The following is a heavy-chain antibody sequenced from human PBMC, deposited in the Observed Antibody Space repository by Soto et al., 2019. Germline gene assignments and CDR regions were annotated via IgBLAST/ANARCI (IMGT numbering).Heavy chain of an antibody. V-gene: IGHV4-59*01. J-gene: IGHJ6*03. D-gene: IGHD6-6*01. CDR1: GGSISRYY. Sequence: QVQLQESGPGLVKPSETLSLTCTVSGGSISRYYWSWIRQPPGKGLEWIGYIYYSGSTNYNPSLKRRATISVDTSKTQCSLMLGSVTAADTAVYYCAREYSSSSYYNYYMDGWGKGTTGTVSS. CDR3: AREYSSSSYYNYYMDG. CDR2: IYYSGST.